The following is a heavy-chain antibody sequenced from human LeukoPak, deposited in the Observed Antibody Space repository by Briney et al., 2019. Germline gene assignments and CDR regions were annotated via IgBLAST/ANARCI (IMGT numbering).Heavy chain of an antibody. Sequence: SQTLSLTCTVSGGSISSGGYYWAWIRQHPGKGLEWIAYIYYGGRTYYNPSLKSRVTISVDTSKNQLSLKLSSVTAADTAVYFCARGTYGLISFDPWGQGSLVTVSS. CDR3: ARGTYGLISFDP. V-gene: IGHV4-31*03. J-gene: IGHJ5*02. CDR2: IYYGGRT. CDR1: GGSISSGGYY. D-gene: IGHD3-10*01.